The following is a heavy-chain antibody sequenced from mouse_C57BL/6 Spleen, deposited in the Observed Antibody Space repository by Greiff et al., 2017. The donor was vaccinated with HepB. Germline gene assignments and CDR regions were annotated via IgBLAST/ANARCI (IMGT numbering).Heavy chain of an antibody. D-gene: IGHD1-1*01. V-gene: IGHV1-81*01. J-gene: IGHJ4*01. Sequence: VQLQQSGAELARPGASVKLSCKASGYTFTSYGISWVKQRTRQGLEWIGEIYPRSGITYYNEKFKGKATLTADKSSSTAYMELRSLTSEDSAVYFCARYTTVVATRAMDYWGQGTSVTVSS. CDR2: IYPRSGIT. CDR3: ARYTTVVATRAMDY. CDR1: GYTFTSYG.